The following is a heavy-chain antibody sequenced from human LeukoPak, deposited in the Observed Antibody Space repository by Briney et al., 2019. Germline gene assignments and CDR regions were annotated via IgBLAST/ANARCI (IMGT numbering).Heavy chain of an antibody. J-gene: IGHJ4*02. CDR3: ARGGCGGDCYSVYYFDY. CDR2: ISYDGSNK. Sequence: PGRSLRLSCAASGFTFSSYPIHWVRQAPGKGLEWVAVISYDGSNKYYADSVKGRFTISRDNSKNTLYLQMNSLRAEDTAVYYCARGGCGGDCYSVYYFDYWGQGTLVTVSS. CDR1: GFTFSSYP. V-gene: IGHV3-30*14. D-gene: IGHD2-21*02.